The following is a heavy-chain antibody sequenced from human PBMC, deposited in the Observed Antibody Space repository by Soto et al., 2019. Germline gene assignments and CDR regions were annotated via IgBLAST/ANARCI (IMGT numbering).Heavy chain of an antibody. D-gene: IGHD6-13*01. Sequence: GGSLRLSCAASGFTVSSNYMSWVRQAPGKGLEWVSVIYSGGSTYYADSVKGRFTISRDNSKNTLYLQMNSLRAEDTAVYYCARALSRADAFDIWGQGTMVTVSS. J-gene: IGHJ3*02. CDR3: ARALSRADAFDI. V-gene: IGHV3-53*01. CDR1: GFTVSSNY. CDR2: IYSGGST.